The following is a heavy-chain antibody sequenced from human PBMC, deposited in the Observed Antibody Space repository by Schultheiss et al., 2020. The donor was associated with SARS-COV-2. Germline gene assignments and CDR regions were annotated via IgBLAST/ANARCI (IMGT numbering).Heavy chain of an antibody. J-gene: IGHJ6*02. CDR3: ARAPTYYDILTASYYYYGLDV. V-gene: IGHV4-59*12. CDR1: GGSISSYY. CDR2: IYYSGST. Sequence: SETLSLTCTVSGGSISSYYWSWIRQPPGKGLEWIGYIYYSGSTNYNPSLKSRVTISVDTSKNQFSLKLSSVTAADTAVYYCARAPTYYDILTASYYYYGLDVWGRGTTVTVSS. D-gene: IGHD3-9*01.